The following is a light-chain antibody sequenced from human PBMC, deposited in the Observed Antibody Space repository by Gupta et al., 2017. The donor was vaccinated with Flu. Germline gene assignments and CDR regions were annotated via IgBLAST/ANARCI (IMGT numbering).Light chain of an antibody. CDR2: SDS. J-gene: IGLJ2*01. Sequence: SVLTQPPSASGTPGQWVTISCSGSRSNIGSNSISWYQQFPGAAPKLLIYSDSQRPSGVPDRFSSSKSGTSASLAVSGLQSEDEADYYCGTWDDSRKGVVFGGGTKLTVL. V-gene: IGLV1-44*01. CDR3: GTWDDSRKGVV. CDR1: RSNIGSNS.